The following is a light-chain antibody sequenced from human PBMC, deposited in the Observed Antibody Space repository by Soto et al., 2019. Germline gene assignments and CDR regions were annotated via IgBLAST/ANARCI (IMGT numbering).Light chain of an antibody. CDR3: QPYNNWPLT. CDR2: GAS. J-gene: IGKJ4*01. V-gene: IGKV3-15*01. Sequence: EIVLTQSPGTLSLSPGERATLSCRARQSVSSSYLAWYQQRPGQAPRLLIYGASTRATGVPTRFRGSRSGAEFTLTINSLQSEDFAVYYCQPYNNWPLTFGGGTKVDIK. CDR1: QSVSSSY.